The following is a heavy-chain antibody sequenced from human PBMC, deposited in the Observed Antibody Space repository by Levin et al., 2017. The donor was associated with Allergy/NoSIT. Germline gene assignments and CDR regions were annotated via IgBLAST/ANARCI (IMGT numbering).Heavy chain of an antibody. D-gene: IGHD1-26*01. J-gene: IGHJ4*02. CDR3: VRAGSGNNYYSDY. CDR1: AFSLTGHY. Sequence: PGGSLRLSCAASAFSLTGHYMDWVRQAPGKGLEWVGRSRNKANSYSTEYAASVKGRFSISRDDSKNSLYLQMNSPKIEDTAVYYCVRAGSGNNYYSDYWGQGTLVTVSS. CDR2: SRNKANSYST. V-gene: IGHV3-72*01.